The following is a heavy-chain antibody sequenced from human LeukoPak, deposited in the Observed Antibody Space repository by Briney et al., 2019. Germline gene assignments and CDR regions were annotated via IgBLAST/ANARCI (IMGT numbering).Heavy chain of an antibody. D-gene: IGHD3-10*01. CDR2: LDTGGAT. Sequence: GGSLRLSCAVSGFTVRSHFMAWVRQAPGKGLEWVSVLDTGGATHYADSVKGRFTISRDNAKNSLDLQMNSLRVEDTGIYYCVKVAKYYYGSETYYFFEHWGQGTPVTASS. CDR3: VKVAKYYYGSETYYFFEH. V-gene: IGHV3-53*01. CDR1: GFTVRSHF. J-gene: IGHJ4*02.